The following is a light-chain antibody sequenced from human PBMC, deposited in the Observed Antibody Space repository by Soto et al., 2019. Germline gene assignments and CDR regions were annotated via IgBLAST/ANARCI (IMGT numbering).Light chain of an antibody. CDR3: QQFDRSLPSWT. CDR1: QSVSSNY. V-gene: IGKV3-20*01. J-gene: IGKJ1*01. CDR2: GAS. Sequence: ETVLTQSPGTLSLSPGERATLSCRASQSVSSNYLAWYQHIPGQAPRLLIYGASTRATGIPDRFRGSESGTDCPLTISKLEPEDFAVYYCQQFDRSLPSWTFGQGTKVE.